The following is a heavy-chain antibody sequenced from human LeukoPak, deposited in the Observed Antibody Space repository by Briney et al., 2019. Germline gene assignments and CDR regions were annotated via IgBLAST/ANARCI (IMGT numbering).Heavy chain of an antibody. CDR1: GFSLSTSGVG. Sequence: SGPTLVKPTQTLTLTCTFSGFSLSTSGVGVGWIRQPPGKALEWLALIYWNDDKRYSPSLKSRLTITKDTSKSQVVLTMTNMDPVDTATYYCAHSRRDGYNFGYWGQGTLVTVSS. V-gene: IGHV2-5*01. CDR2: IYWNDDK. D-gene: IGHD5-24*01. J-gene: IGHJ4*02. CDR3: AHSRRDGYNFGY.